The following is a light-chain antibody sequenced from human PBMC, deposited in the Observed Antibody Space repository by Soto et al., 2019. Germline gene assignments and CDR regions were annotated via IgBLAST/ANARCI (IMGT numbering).Light chain of an antibody. CDR2: KAS. V-gene: IGKV1-5*03. Sequence: DIQMTQSPSTLSASVGDRVTITCRASQSISSWLAWYQQKPGKAPKLLIYKASSLESGVPSRFIGSGSGTEFTLTISSLQPDDFATYYCQQYNSYSYTFGKGTKLEIK. CDR3: QQYNSYSYT. CDR1: QSISSW. J-gene: IGKJ2*01.